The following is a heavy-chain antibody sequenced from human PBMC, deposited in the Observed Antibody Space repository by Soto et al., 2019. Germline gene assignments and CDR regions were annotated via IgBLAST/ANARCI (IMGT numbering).Heavy chain of an antibody. CDR3: ARHRGRGGTSYYYYGMDV. J-gene: IGHJ6*02. Sequence: ETLSLTCTVSGGSISSSSYYWGWIRQPPGKGLEWIGSIYYSGSTYYNPSLKGRVTISVDTSKNQFSLKLSSVTAADTAVYYCARHRGRGGTSYYYYGMDVWGQGTTVTVSS. V-gene: IGHV4-39*01. CDR2: IYYSGST. D-gene: IGHD3-10*01. CDR1: GGSISSSSYY.